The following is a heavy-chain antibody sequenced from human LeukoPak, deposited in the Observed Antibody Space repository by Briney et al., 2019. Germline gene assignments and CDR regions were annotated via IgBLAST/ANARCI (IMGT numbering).Heavy chain of an antibody. D-gene: IGHD6-13*01. CDR2: IIPILGIA. CDR3: ARDRSAAPFGI. Sequence: SVKVSCKASGYTFTSYYMHWVRQAPGQGLEWMGRIIPILGIANYAQKFQGRVTITADKSTSTAYMELSSLRSEDTAVYYCARDRSAAPFGIWGQGTMVTVSS. J-gene: IGHJ3*02. CDR1: GYTFTSYY. V-gene: IGHV1-69*04.